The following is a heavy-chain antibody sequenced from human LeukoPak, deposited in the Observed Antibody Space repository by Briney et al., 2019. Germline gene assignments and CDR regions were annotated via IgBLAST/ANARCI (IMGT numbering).Heavy chain of an antibody. CDR1: GFTFRKYW. Sequence: GGSLRLSCAASGFTFRKYWMAWVRQAPGRGLEWVATIAANGNDKDYEDALQGRFTISRDNARNSLSLRIDSLRAEDTAQYYCAREVFFQFDNWGQGTLVTVSS. J-gene: IGHJ4*02. CDR3: AREVFFQFDN. CDR2: IAANGNDK. V-gene: IGHV3-7*03.